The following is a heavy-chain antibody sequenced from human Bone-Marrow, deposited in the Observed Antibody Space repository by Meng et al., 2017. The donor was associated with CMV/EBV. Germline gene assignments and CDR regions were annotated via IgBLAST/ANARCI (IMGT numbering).Heavy chain of an antibody. CDR1: GASTSDYY. CDR2: IYYSGTT. V-gene: IGHV4-59*01. J-gene: IGHJ4*02. Sequence: SETLSLTCTVSGASTSDYYWSWIRQPPGKGLEWIGYIYYSGTTNYNPSLRSRVTISGDMSKNQFSLKLSSVTAADTAVYYCAKVSQYNFDYWGQGTLVTVSS. D-gene: IGHD1-1*01. CDR3: AKVSQYNFDY.